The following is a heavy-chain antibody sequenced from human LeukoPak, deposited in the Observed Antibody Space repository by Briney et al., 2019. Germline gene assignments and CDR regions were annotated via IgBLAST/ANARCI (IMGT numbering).Heavy chain of an antibody. CDR1: GYTFTGYY. D-gene: IGHD3-22*01. CDR2: INPNSGGT. Sequence: ASVKVSCKASGYTFTGYYMHWVRQAPGQGLEWMGRINPNSGGTNYAQKFQGRVTMTRDTSISTAYLQWSSLKASDTAMYYCARLRYDSQSGMDVWGQGTTVTVSS. CDR3: ARLRYDSQSGMDV. J-gene: IGHJ6*02. V-gene: IGHV1-2*06.